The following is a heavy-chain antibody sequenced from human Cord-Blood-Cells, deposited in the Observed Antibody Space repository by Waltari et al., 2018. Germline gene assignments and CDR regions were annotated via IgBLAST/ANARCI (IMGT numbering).Heavy chain of an antibody. V-gene: IGHV4-34*01. CDR1: GGSFSGYY. D-gene: IGHD4-4*01. CDR3: ARGRPTVTTHMDV. J-gene: IGHJ6*03. CDR2: SNHSGST. Sequence: QVQLQQWGAGLLKPSETLSLTCAVYGGSFSGYYWSWIRQPPGKGLEWIGESNHSGSTNYNPSLKSRVTISVATSKNQFSLKLSSVTAADTAVYYCARGRPTVTTHMDVWGKGTTVTVSS.